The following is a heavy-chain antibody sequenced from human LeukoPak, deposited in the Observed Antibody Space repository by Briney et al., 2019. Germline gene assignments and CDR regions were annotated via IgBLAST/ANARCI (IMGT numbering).Heavy chain of an antibody. V-gene: IGHV3-33*06. Sequence: SGTSLRLSCAASGFTFSNYGMHWVRQAPGKGLEWVAVIWHDGSNEYYADSVRGRFTISRDNSKNTLYLQMSSLRAEDTAVYCCAKDFKSSGWYALPYFDYWGQGTLVTVSS. D-gene: IGHD6-19*01. J-gene: IGHJ4*02. CDR3: AKDFKSSGWYALPYFDY. CDR2: IWHDGSNE. CDR1: GFTFSNYG.